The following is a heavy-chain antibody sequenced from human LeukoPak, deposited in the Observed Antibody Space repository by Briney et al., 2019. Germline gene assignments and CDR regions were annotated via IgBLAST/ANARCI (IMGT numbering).Heavy chain of an antibody. CDR1: AFTFSNYT. J-gene: IGHJ4*02. CDR3: ARIPRTWLRFPYFDY. V-gene: IGHV3-30-3*01. Sequence: PGGSLRLSCAASAFTFSNYTMHWVRQAPGKGLEWVAVISYDGSNKYYADSVKGRFTISRDNSKNTLYQQMNSLRGEDTAVYYCARIPRTWLRFPYFDYWGQGTLVTVSS. D-gene: IGHD5-12*01. CDR2: ISYDGSNK.